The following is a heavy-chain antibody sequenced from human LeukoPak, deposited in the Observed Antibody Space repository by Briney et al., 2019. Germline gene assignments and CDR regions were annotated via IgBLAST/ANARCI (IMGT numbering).Heavy chain of an antibody. V-gene: IGHV3-21*01. D-gene: IGHD1-1*01. CDR2: ISSSSSYI. Sequence: PGGSLRLPCAASGFTFSSYSMNWVRQAPGKGLEWVSSISSSSSYIYYADSVKGRFTISRDNAKNSLYLQMNSLRVEDTAVYCARDPRTVRIWGQGTLVTVSS. J-gene: IGHJ4*02. CDR3: ARDPRTVRI. CDR1: GFTFSSYS.